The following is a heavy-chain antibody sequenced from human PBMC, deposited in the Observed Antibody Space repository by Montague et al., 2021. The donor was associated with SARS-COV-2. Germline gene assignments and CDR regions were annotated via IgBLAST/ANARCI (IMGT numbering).Heavy chain of an antibody. CDR3: ARKDRWNWFDP. D-gene: IGHD5-24*01. CDR1: GGSISSDH. Sequence: SETLSLTCSVSGGSISSDHWSWIRQSPGKGLEWIGYIYYRGTTNYNPSLKSRVTFSVDTSKNQFSLKLISVTAADTAVYFCARKDRWNWFDPWGQGVLVTVSS. V-gene: IGHV4-59*01. J-gene: IGHJ5*02. CDR2: IYYRGTT.